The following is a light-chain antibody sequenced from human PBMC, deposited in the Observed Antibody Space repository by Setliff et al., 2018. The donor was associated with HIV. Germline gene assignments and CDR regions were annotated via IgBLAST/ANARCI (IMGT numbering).Light chain of an antibody. CDR1: SSDVGGYNY. Sequence: QSALAQPASVSGSLGQSITISCTGTSSDVGGYNYVSWYQQHPGKAPKLMIYEVSNRPSGVSNRFSGSKSGNTASLTISGLQAEDEGDYYCSSYTDSSTLVFGTGTKVTV. J-gene: IGLJ1*01. V-gene: IGLV2-14*01. CDR2: EVS. CDR3: SSYTDSSTLV.